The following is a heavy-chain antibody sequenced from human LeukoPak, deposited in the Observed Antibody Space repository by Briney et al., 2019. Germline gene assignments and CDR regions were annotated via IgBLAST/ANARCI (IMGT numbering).Heavy chain of an antibody. CDR1: GDSVSSNSVA. CDR2: TYYKSKWYN. D-gene: IGHD6-13*01. J-gene: IGHJ4*02. CDR3: AKGFAATGIGY. V-gene: IGHV6-1*01. Sequence: SQTLSLTCAISGDSVSSNSVAWNWIRHAPSRGLEWLGRTYYKSKWYNDYAVSVKSRITINPDTSKNQFSLQLNSVTPEDTAVYFCAKGFAATGIGYWGQGTLVTVSS.